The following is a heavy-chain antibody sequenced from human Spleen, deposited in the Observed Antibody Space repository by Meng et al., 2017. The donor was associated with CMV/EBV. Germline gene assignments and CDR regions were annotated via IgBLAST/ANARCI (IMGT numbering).Heavy chain of an antibody. D-gene: IGHD3-10*01. CDR2: INHSGST. CDR1: GGSFSGYY. V-gene: IGHV4-34*01. CDR3: ARVLQWFGADY. J-gene: IGHJ4*02. Sequence: SQTLSLTCAVYGGSFSGYYWSWIRQPPGKGLEWIGEINHSGSTNYNPSLKRRVTISVDTSKNQLSLKVSSVTAADTAVYYCARVLQWFGADYWGQGTLVTVSS.